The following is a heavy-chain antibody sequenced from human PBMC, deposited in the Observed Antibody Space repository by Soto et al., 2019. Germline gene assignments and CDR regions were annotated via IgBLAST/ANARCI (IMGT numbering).Heavy chain of an antibody. CDR3: AKDRRHYDSSGYLTVLIDY. CDR1: GFTFSDYY. V-gene: IGHV3-11*06. CDR2: ISSSSSYT. J-gene: IGHJ4*02. Sequence: GGSLRLSCAASGFTFSDYYMSWIRQAPGKGLEWVSYISSSSSYTNYADSVKGRFTISRDNAKNSLYLQMNSLRAEDTAVYYCAKDRRHYDSSGYLTVLIDYWGQGTLVTVSS. D-gene: IGHD3-22*01.